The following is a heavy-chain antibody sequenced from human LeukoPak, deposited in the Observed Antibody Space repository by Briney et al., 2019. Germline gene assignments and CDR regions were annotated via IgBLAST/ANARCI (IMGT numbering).Heavy chain of an antibody. CDR3: ARAFFVTGYFDY. J-gene: IGHJ4*02. CDR2: TSDSGGSI. D-gene: IGHD3-3*01. CDR1: GFIFRDYA. V-gene: IGHV3-23*01. Sequence: GGSLRLSCAASGFIFRDYAMSWVRQAPGKGLEWVSVTSDSGGSIYYADSVKGRFTISRDNSKNTLYLQMNSLRAEDTAVYYCARAFFVTGYFDYWGQGTLVTVSS.